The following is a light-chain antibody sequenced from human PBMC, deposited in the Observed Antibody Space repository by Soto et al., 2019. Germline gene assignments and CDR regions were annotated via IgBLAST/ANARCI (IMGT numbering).Light chain of an antibody. J-gene: IGKJ1*01. CDR1: QSISSW. V-gene: IGKV1-5*01. Sequence: DIQMTQSPSTLSASVGDRVTITCRASQSISSWLAWYQQKPGKAPKLLIYDGSSFESGVLSRISGSGSGTQFTLAISRLQPDDGANYYGQQYNSYPWSFGQGTKVDIK. CDR3: QQYNSYPWS. CDR2: DGS.